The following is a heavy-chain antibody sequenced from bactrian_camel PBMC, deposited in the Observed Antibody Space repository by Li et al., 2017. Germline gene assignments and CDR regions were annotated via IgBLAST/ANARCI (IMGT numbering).Heavy chain of an antibody. D-gene: IGHD6*01. J-gene: IGHJ6*01. CDR3: AAEVMWGGGSWSDFGY. CDR1: GFTFHNKA. CDR2: IDSRYIT. Sequence: HVQLVESGGGLVQPGGSLRLSCAASGFTFHNKAMAWVRQAPGKGLEWVATIDSRYITYYADSVKGRFVVSRDNARNTAYLQMNSLKPEDTAVYYCAAEVMWGGGSWSDFGYWGQGTQVTVS. V-gene: IGHV3S9*01.